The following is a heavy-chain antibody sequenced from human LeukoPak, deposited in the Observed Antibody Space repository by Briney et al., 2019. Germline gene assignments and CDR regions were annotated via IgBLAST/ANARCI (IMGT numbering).Heavy chain of an antibody. V-gene: IGHV3-23*01. Sequence: GGSLRLSCAASGFTFSSFALSWVRQAPGKGLEWVSDTSGSGDSTYYADSVKGRFTISRDNSKNMLYLQMNSLRAEDTAVYYCAKVDDILTGHFDYWGQGTLDTVSS. CDR1: GFTFSSFA. J-gene: IGHJ4*02. CDR2: TSGSGDST. CDR3: AKVDDILTGHFDY. D-gene: IGHD3-9*01.